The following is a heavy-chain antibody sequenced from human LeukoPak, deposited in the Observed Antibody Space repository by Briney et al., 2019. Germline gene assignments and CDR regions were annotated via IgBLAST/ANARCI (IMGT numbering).Heavy chain of an antibody. CDR3: ARDLGSSGFDWAP. CDR1: GYSINSGHY. D-gene: IGHD5-12*01. Sequence: SETLSLTCTVSGYSINSGHYWGWIRQPPGKRLEWIGSIHYSASAYYNPTLKSRVTLSVDASKNQFSLNLTSVTAADAAVYYCARDLGSSGFDWAPWGQGTLVTVSS. V-gene: IGHV4-38-2*02. CDR2: IHYSASA. J-gene: IGHJ5*02.